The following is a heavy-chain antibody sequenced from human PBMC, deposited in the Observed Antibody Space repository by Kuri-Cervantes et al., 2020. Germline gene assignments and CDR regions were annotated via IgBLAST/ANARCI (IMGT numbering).Heavy chain of an antibody. CDR1: GYTFTSYG. CDR3: ARAADFWSGYNYYYMDV. V-gene: IGHV1-69*01. J-gene: IGHJ6*03. Sequence: GGSLRLSCKASGYTFTSYGISRVRQAPGQGLEWMGGIIPIFGTANYARKFQGRVTITADESTSTAYMELSSLRSEDTAVYYCARAADFWSGYNYYYMDVWGKGTTVTVSS. D-gene: IGHD3-3*01. CDR2: IIPIFGTA.